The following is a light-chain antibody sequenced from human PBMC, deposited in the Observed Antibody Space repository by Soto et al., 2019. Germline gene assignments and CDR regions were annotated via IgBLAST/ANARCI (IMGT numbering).Light chain of an antibody. V-gene: IGKV1-39*01. CDR3: QQIHSIPIT. Sequence: DIQMTQSQVSLSASVGDRVTITCRASQSVGGDLNWYQQKPGKPPNVLIYAASSLQSGVPSRFSGSGSGTHFTLTISSLQAEDFATYYCQQIHSIPITFGQGTRLEIK. J-gene: IGKJ5*01. CDR2: AAS. CDR1: QSVGGD.